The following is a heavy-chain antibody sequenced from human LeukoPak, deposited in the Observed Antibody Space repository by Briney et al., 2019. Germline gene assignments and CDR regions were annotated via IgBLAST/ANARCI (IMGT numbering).Heavy chain of an antibody. V-gene: IGHV3-23*01. D-gene: IGHD1-14*01. CDR2: ISGSGGST. Sequence: GVSLRLSCAASGFTFSSYWMNWARQAPGKGLEWVSAISGSGGSTYYADSVKGRFTISRDNSKNTLYLQMNSLRVEDTAVYYCAKKTLGRTGHNWFDPWGQGTLVTVSS. CDR1: GFTFSSYW. J-gene: IGHJ5*02. CDR3: AKKTLGRTGHNWFDP.